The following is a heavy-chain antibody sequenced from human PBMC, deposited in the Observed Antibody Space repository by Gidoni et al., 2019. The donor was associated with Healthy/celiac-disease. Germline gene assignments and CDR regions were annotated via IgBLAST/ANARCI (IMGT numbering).Heavy chain of an antibody. D-gene: IGHD2-2*01. J-gene: IGHJ6*02. CDR1: GGSISSYY. CDR3: ARGAGYCSSTSCYGDYYYGMDV. V-gene: IGHV4-59*01. CDR2: IYYSGST. Sequence: QVQLQESGPGLVKPSETLSLTCTVSGGSISSYYWSWIRQPPGKGLEWIGYIYYSGSTNYNPSLKSRVTISVDTSKNQFSLKLSSVTAADTAVYYCARGAGYCSSTSCYGDYYYGMDVWGQGTTVTVSS.